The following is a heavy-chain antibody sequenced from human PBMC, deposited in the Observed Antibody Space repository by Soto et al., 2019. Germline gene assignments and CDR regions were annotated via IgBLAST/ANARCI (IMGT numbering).Heavy chain of an antibody. CDR2: MNPNSGNT. Sequence: ASVKVSCKASGYTFTSYDINWVRQATGQGLEWMGWMNPNSGNTGYAQKFQGRVTMTRNTSISTAYMELSSLRSEDTAVYYCARVRLSGTPEGEVFDFWGQGTMVTVSS. J-gene: IGHJ3*01. V-gene: IGHV1-8*01. CDR1: GYTFTSYD. CDR3: ARVRLSGTPEGEVFDF. D-gene: IGHD3-10*01.